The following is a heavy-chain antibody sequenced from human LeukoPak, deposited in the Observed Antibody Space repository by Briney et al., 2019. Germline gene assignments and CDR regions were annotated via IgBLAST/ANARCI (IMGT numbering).Heavy chain of an antibody. Sequence: SETLSLTCTVSGGSICSHYWSWIRQPPGKGLEWIGYIYYSGSTNYNPSLKSRVTISVDTSKNQFSLKLSSVTAADTAVYYCARGRKGRLTTVVTFDYWGQGTLVTVSS. CDR1: GGSICSHY. CDR2: IYYSGST. J-gene: IGHJ4*02. D-gene: IGHD4-23*01. V-gene: IGHV4-59*11. CDR3: ARGRKGRLTTVVTFDY.